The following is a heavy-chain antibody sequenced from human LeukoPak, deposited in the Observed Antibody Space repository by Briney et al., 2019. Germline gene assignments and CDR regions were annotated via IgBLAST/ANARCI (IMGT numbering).Heavy chain of an antibody. V-gene: IGHV3-33*01. D-gene: IGHD5-24*01. Sequence: QPGGSLRLSCAASGFTFSSFGIHWVRQAPGKGLEWVAVIWYDGSNKFYADSVKGRFTISRDNSKNTLYLRMNSLRVEDTAVYYCARGWSSEMAAGDYWGQGTLVTVSS. CDR1: GFTFSSFG. CDR2: IWYDGSNK. J-gene: IGHJ4*02. CDR3: ARGWSSEMAAGDY.